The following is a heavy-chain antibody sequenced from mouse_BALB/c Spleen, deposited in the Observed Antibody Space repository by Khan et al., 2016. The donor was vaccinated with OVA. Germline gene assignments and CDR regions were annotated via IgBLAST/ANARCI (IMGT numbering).Heavy chain of an antibody. CDR1: GYTFTDYY. CDR2: ISPGSGDT. D-gene: IGHD1-2*01. CDR3: ARRNYFGYTFAY. J-gene: IGHJ3*01. Sequence: LEESGAELARPGASVKLSCKASGYTFTDYYINWVKQRTGQGLEWIGEISPGSGDTYYNEKFKGKATLTADKSSSTVYMQLSSLTAEASAVDFCARRNYFGYTFAYWGQGTLVTVSA. V-gene: IGHV1-77*01.